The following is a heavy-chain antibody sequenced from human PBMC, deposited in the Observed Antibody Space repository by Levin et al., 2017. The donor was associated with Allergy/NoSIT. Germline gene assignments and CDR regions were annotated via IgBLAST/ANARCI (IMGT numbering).Heavy chain of an antibody. CDR2: IFPGDSDT. CDR3: ATLKNPVADDAFDM. D-gene: IGHD6-19*01. V-gene: IGHV5-51*01. J-gene: IGHJ3*02. Sequence: PGASVKVSCQASGYTFTHYWIGWVRQMPGKGLEWIGIIFPGDSDTRYSPSFQGQVTISVDKSISTAYLQWSSLKASDSAMYYCATLKNPVADDAFDMWGQGTKVTVSS. CDR1: GYTFTHYW.